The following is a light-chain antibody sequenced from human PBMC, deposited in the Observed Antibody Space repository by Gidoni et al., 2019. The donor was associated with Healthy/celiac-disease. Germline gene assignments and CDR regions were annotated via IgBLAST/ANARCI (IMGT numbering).Light chain of an antibody. Sequence: DIQMTKSPSSLSASVGDRVTITCRASQSISSYLNWYPQKPGKAPKLLIYAASSLQSGVPSRFSGSGSGTDFTLTISSLQPEDFATYYCQQSYSTLWTFGQGTRVEIK. CDR1: QSISSY. J-gene: IGKJ1*01. V-gene: IGKV1-39*01. CDR2: AAS. CDR3: QQSYSTLWT.